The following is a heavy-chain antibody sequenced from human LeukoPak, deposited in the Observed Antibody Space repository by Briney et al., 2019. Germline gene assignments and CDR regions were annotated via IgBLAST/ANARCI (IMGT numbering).Heavy chain of an antibody. D-gene: IGHD3-22*01. Sequence: SVKVSCKASGGTFSSYAISWVRQAPGQGLEWMGRIIPIFGTANYAQKFQGRVTNTTDESTSTAYMELSSLRSEDTAVYYCARSEYYFDSSGYYCFDYWGQGTPVTVSS. CDR2: IIPIFGTA. CDR1: GGTFSSYA. V-gene: IGHV1-69*05. CDR3: ARSEYYFDSSGYYCFDY. J-gene: IGHJ4*02.